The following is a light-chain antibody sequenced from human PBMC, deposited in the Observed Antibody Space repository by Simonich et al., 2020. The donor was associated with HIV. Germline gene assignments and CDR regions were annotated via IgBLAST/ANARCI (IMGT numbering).Light chain of an antibody. Sequence: DIVMTQSPDSLAVSLGERATINCKSSQSVLYSSNNKNYLAWYQPQPGHPPKLLIYWATAREFGVPDRFSGSGSGTDFTLTISRLQTEDVALYYCQQYYSTPYTFGQGTKLEIK. CDR2: WAT. V-gene: IGKV4-1*01. J-gene: IGKJ2*01. CDR1: QSVLYSSNNKNY. CDR3: QQYYSTPYT.